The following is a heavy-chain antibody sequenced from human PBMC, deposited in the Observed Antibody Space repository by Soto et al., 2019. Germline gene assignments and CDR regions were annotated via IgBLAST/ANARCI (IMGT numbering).Heavy chain of an antibody. D-gene: IGHD2-15*01. CDR2: ISAYNGNT. J-gene: IGHJ6*02. CDR3: ASGYCSGGSCYGYYYYGMDV. CDR1: GYTFTSYG. V-gene: IGHV1-18*01. Sequence: ASVKVSCKASGYTFTSYGISWVRQAPGQGLEWMGWISAYNGNTNYAQKLQGRVTMTTDTSTSTAYMELRSLRSDDTAVYYCASGYCSGGSCYGYYYYGMDVWGQGTKVTVSS.